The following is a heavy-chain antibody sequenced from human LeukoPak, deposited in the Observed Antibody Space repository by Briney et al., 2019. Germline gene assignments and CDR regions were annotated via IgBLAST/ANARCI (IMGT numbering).Heavy chain of an antibody. J-gene: IGHJ4*02. CDR3: ARGPYYYDSSRNIYFDY. Sequence: GGSLRLSCAASGFTFSSYSMNWVRQAPGKGLEWVSYISSSSSTIYYADSVKGRFTISRDNAKNSLYLQMNSLRAEDTAVYYCARGPYYYDSSRNIYFDYWGQGTLVTVSS. D-gene: IGHD3-22*01. V-gene: IGHV3-48*01. CDR1: GFTFSSYS. CDR2: ISSSSSTI.